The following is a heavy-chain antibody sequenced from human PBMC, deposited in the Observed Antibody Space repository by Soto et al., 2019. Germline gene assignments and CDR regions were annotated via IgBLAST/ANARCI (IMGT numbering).Heavy chain of an antibody. CDR3: ARIRKVLVPAAMRDYYYGMDV. CDR2: IFSNDEK. D-gene: IGHD2-2*01. V-gene: IGHV2-26*01. Sequence: QVTLKESGPVLVKPTETLTLTCTVSGFSLSNARMGVSWIRQPPGKALEWLAHIFSNDEKSYSTSLKSRHTISKDTSKSQVVLTKNNMDPVDTATYYCARIRKVLVPAAMRDYYYGMDVWGQGTTVTVSS. J-gene: IGHJ6*02. CDR1: GFSLSNARMG.